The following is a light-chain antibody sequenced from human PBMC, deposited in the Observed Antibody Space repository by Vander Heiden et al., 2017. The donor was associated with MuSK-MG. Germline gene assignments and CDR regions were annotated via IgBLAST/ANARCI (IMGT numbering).Light chain of an antibody. J-gene: IGLJ1*01. CDR1: SSNVGAGYD. V-gene: IGLV1-40*01. Sequence: QSGLTQPPSVSGAPGKRVTSPCTGSSSNVGAGYDVHWYQQLPGTAPKLLIYGNSNRPSGVPDRFSGSKSGTSASLAITGLQAEDEADYYCQSYDSSLSGYVFGTRTKVTVL. CDR2: GNS. CDR3: QSYDSSLSGYV.